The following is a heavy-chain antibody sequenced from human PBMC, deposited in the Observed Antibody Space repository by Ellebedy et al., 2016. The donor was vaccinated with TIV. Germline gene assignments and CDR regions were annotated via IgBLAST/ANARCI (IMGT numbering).Heavy chain of an antibody. CDR1: GGSVSSGSYY. Sequence: SETLSLTXTVSGGSVSSGSYYWSWIRQPPGKGLEWIGYIYYSGSTNYNPSLKSRVTISVDTSKNQFSVKLSSVTAADTAVYYCARPGGYSSLEMDVWGQGTTVTVSS. D-gene: IGHD5-18*01. CDR2: IYYSGST. J-gene: IGHJ6*02. V-gene: IGHV4-61*01. CDR3: ARPGGYSSLEMDV.